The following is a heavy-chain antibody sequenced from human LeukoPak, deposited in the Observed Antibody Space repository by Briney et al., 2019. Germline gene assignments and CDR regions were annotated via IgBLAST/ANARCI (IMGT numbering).Heavy chain of an antibody. D-gene: IGHD6-19*01. J-gene: IGHJ4*02. CDR1: GGSISSSSYY. CDR3: ARPHLVSSGWHPMADS. V-gene: IGHV4-39*07. Sequence: PSETLSLTCTVSGGSISSSSYYWGWIRQPPGKGLEWIGSIYYSGSTYYNPSLKSRVTISVDTSKNQFSLKLSSVTAADAAVYYCARPHLVSSGWHPMADSWGQGTLVTVSS. CDR2: IYYSGST.